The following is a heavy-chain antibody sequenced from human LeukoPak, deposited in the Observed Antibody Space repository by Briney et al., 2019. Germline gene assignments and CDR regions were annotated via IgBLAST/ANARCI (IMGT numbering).Heavy chain of an antibody. D-gene: IGHD2-2*01. J-gene: IGHJ4*02. CDR3: TTGYCSSTSCYYFDY. CDR2: IKSKTEGGTT. V-gene: IGHV3-15*01. CDR1: GFTFSNAW. Sequence: PGESLRLSCAASGFTFSNAWMSWVRQAPGKGLEWVGRIKSKTEGGTTDYAAPVKGRFIISRDDSKNTLYLQMNSLKTEDTAVYYCTTGYCSSTSCYYFDYWGQGTLVTVSS.